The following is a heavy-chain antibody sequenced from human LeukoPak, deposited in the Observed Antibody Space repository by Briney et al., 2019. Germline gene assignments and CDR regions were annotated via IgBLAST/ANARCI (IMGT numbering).Heavy chain of an antibody. CDR3: ARAKPGVGVTQLDY. V-gene: IGHV3-66*02. J-gene: IGHJ4*02. CDR2: IYSGGST. D-gene: IGHD1-26*01. CDR1: GFTVSSNY. Sequence: GGSLRLSCAASGFTVSSNYMSWVRQAPGKGLEWVSVIYSGGSTYYADSVKGRFTISRDNSKNTLYLQMNSLRAEDTAVYYCARAKPGVGVTQLDYWGQGTLVTVSS.